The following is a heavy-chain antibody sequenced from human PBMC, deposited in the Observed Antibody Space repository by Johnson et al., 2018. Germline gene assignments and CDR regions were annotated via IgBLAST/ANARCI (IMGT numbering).Heavy chain of an antibody. Sequence: QLVESGPEVKQPGTSVKVSCKASGFTFSRSAVQWVRQARGQRLEWIGWIVVGSGKTNYAQKFQERVTMTRDMSTSTAYMELSSLRSEDMAVFYCVAAVVECSSTIWNSDSCGMDVWGQGTTVTVSS. V-gene: IGHV1-58*01. J-gene: IGHJ6*02. D-gene: IGHD2-2*01. CDR1: GFTFSRSA. CDR3: VAAVVECSSTIWNSDSCGMDV. CDR2: IVVGSGKT.